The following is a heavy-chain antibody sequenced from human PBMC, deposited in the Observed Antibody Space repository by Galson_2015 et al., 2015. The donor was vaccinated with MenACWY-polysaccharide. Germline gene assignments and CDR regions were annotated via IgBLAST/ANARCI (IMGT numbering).Heavy chain of an antibody. CDR2: INLNGDTT. CDR1: GFRFDDYG. J-gene: IGHJ4*02. Sequence: SLRLSCAASGFRFDDYGMSWVRQTPGKGLEWVSGINLNGDTTGYADSVKGRFTISRDNAKNSVYLQMNSLRAEDTALYHCARDHYDDRSGDTSCYFSNYVYFDYWGQGTLVTVSS. D-gene: IGHD2-2*01. V-gene: IGHV3-20*01. CDR3: ARDHYDDRSGDTSCYFSNYVYFDY.